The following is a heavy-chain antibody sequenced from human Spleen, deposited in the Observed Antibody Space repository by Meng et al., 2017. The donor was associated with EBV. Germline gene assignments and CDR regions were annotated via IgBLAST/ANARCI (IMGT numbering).Heavy chain of an antibody. CDR2: INSSGST. J-gene: IGHJ4*02. CDR1: GGSITSYY. Sequence: QVQLQESGPGVVKPAETLTLTCTVSGGSITSYYWSWIRQAPGKGLEWIGYINSSGSTNNNPSLKSRGTTSVDTSKNQFALKQSSVTAADTAVYYCASAMVQGPARNFDYWGQGTLVTVFS. CDR3: ASAMVQGPARNFDY. V-gene: IGHV4-59*01. D-gene: IGHD3-10*01.